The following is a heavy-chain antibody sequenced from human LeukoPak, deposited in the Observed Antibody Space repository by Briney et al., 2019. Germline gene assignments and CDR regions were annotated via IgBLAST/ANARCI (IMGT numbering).Heavy chain of an antibody. CDR3: ARSITIFGVVSHDAFDI. CDR2: MNPNSGNT. V-gene: IGHV1-8*01. Sequence: GASVKVSCKASGYTFTSYDINWVRQATGQGLEWMGWMNPNSGNTGYAQKFQGRVTMTRNTSISTAYMELSGLRSEDTAVYYCARSITIFGVVSHDAFDIWGQGTMVTVSS. D-gene: IGHD3-3*01. CDR1: GYTFTSYD. J-gene: IGHJ3*02.